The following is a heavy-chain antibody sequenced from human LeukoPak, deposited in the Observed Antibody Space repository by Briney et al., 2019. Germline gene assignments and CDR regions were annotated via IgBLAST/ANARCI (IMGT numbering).Heavy chain of an antibody. CDR2: IYYSGST. CDR1: GDSISSYY. D-gene: IGHD3-22*01. CDR3: ARVPIPLISGPHSFDV. V-gene: IGHV4-59*01. Sequence: PSETLSLTCTVSGDSISSYYWNWIRQPPGKGLEWIGYIYYSGSTNYNQSLKSGLTTSVDTPGNQFSLLESSVTAADTAVCYCARVPIPLISGPHSFDVWGQGTMVTVSS. J-gene: IGHJ3*01.